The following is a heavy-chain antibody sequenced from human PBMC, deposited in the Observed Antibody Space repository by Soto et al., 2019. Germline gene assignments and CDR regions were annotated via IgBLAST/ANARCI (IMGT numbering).Heavy chain of an antibody. J-gene: IGHJ4*02. CDR1: GFTFSTYA. Sequence: QVQLVESGGGVVQPGRSLRLSCAASGFTFSTYAMHWVRQAPGEGLEWVSVISYDGSNKYYADSVKGRFTISRDNSKNTLYLQMNSPRAEDTAVYYCARAVVVAATDFDYWGQGTLVTVSS. V-gene: IGHV3-30-3*01. CDR3: ARAVVVAATDFDY. D-gene: IGHD2-15*01. CDR2: ISYDGSNK.